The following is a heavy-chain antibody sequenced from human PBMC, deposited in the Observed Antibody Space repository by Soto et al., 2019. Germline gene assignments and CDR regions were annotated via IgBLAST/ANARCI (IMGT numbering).Heavy chain of an antibody. V-gene: IGHV4-34*01. CDR3: ARGQLIAARPVFDP. CDR1: GGSFSGYY. D-gene: IGHD6-6*01. J-gene: IGHJ5*02. CDR2: INHSGST. Sequence: SETLSLTCAVYGGSFSGYYWSWIRQPPGKGLEWIGEINHSGSTNYNPSLKSRVTISVDTSKNQFSLKLSSVTAADTAVYYCARGQLIAARPVFDPWGQGTLVTVSS.